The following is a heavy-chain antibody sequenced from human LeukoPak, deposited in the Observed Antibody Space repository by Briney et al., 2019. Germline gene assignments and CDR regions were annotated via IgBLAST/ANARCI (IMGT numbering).Heavy chain of an antibody. CDR1: GYTFTNFG. J-gene: IGHJ4*02. CDR3: ARLGGWAYRDYLQEGFDY. CDR2: ISPYNGNT. V-gene: IGHV1-18*01. Sequence: ASVKVSCKASGYTFTNFGISWVRQAPGQGLEWMGWISPYNGNTNYAQKVQGRVTMTTDTSTSTVYMELRSLRSDDTAVYYCARLGGWAYRDYLQEGFDYWGQGTLVTVSS. D-gene: IGHD4-17*01.